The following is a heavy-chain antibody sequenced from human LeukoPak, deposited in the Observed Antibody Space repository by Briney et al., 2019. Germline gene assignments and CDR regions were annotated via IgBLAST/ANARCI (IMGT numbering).Heavy chain of an antibody. CDR1: GYTFTGYY. CDR2: INPNSGGT. CDR3: ARVLVILVRGEPLYYYYMDV. J-gene: IGHJ6*03. D-gene: IGHD3-10*01. V-gene: IGHV1-2*02. Sequence: ASVKVSCKASGYTFTGYYMHWVRQAPGQGLEWMGWINPNSGGTNYAQKFQGRVTMTRDTSISTAYMELSRLRSDDTAVYYCARVLVILVRGEPLYYYYMDVWGEGTTVTVSS.